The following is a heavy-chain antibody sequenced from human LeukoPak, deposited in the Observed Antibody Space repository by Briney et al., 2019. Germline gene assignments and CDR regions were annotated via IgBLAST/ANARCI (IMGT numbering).Heavy chain of an antibody. Sequence: GGSLRLSCAASGFTFSSYSMNWVRQAPGKGLEWVSSISSSSSYIYHADSVKGRFTISRDNAKNSLYLQMNSLRAEDTAVYYCARVQPMFISRPHFDSWGQGTLVTVSS. J-gene: IGHJ4*02. CDR2: ISSSSSYI. D-gene: IGHD6-13*01. CDR1: GFTFSSYS. V-gene: IGHV3-21*01. CDR3: ARVQPMFISRPHFDS.